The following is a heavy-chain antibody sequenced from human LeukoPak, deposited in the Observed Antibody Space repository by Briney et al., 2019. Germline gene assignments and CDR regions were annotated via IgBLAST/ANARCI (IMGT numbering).Heavy chain of an antibody. Sequence: SETLSLTCAVSGGSISNSNWWSWVRQPPGKGLEWIGEIYHSGSTNYNPSLKSRVTISVDKSKNQFSLKLSSVTAADTAVYYCARVEGSEAQSDAFDIWGQGTMVTVSS. J-gene: IGHJ3*02. CDR3: ARVEGSEAQSDAFDI. CDR1: GGSISNSNW. V-gene: IGHV4-4*02. D-gene: IGHD6-25*01. CDR2: IYHSGST.